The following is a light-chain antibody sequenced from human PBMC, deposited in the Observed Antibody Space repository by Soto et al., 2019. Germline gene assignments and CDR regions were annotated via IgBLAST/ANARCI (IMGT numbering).Light chain of an antibody. Sequence: DIQMTQSPSSLSASVGDRVTITCRASQSISSYLNWYQQKPGKAPKLLIYAASSLHSGVPSRFSVNGSGTDVTLTISNLQAEDFATYYCQQSYSTPRPVGQGTKVDIK. CDR3: QQSYSTPRP. V-gene: IGKV1-39*01. CDR1: QSISSY. J-gene: IGKJ1*01. CDR2: AAS.